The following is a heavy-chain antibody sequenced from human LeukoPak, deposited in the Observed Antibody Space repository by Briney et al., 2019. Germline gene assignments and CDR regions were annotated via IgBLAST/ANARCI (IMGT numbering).Heavy chain of an antibody. Sequence: ASVKVSCKASGYTFTSYGISWVRQAPGQGLEWVGWISAYNGNTNYAQKLQGRVTMTTDTSTSTAYMELRSLRSDDTAVYYCARVYSIFLISRYYYYMDVWGKGTTVTVSS. CDR3: ARVYSIFLISRYYYYMDV. D-gene: IGHD3-9*01. J-gene: IGHJ6*03. V-gene: IGHV1-18*01. CDR2: ISAYNGNT. CDR1: GYTFTSYG.